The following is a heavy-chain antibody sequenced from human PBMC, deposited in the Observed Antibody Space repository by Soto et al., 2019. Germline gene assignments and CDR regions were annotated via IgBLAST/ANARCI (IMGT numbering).Heavy chain of an antibody. J-gene: IGHJ3*02. Sequence: GGSLRLSCAASGFTFSSYAMSWVRQAPGKGLEWVSAISGSGGSTYYADSVKGRFTISRDNSKNTLYLQMSSLRAEDTAVYYCAKDITRDDAFDIWGQGTMVTVSS. D-gene: IGHD3-10*01. CDR3: AKDITRDDAFDI. V-gene: IGHV3-23*01. CDR2: ISGSGGST. CDR1: GFTFSSYA.